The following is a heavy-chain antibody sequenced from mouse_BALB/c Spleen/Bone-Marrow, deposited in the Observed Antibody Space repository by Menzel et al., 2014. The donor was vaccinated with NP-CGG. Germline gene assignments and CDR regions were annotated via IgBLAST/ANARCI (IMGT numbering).Heavy chain of an antibody. D-gene: IGHD2-14*01. CDR2: IYPSDSYS. V-gene: IGHV1S126*01. CDR1: GYTFTNYW. J-gene: IGHJ4*01. CDR3: TRRDRYDYYGVDY. Sequence: VQLQQSGAELVRPGASVKLSCKASGYTFTNYWINWVRQRPGQGLEWIGNIYPSDSYSNYNQKFKDKATLTADKSSSTAYMQLSSPTSEDSAVYYCTRRDRYDYYGVDYWGQGTSVTVSS.